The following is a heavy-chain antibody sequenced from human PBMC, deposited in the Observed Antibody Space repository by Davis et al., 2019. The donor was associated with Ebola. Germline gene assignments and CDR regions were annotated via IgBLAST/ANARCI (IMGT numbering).Heavy chain of an antibody. CDR3: ARDPVYYDFWSGSFYYYYYMDV. Sequence: ASVKVSCKASGYTFTSYGISWVRQAPGQGLEWMGWINPNSGGTNYAQKFQGRVTMTRDTSISTAYMELSRLRSDDTAVYYCARDPVYYDFWSGSFYYYYYMDVWGKGTTVTVSS. D-gene: IGHD3-3*01. CDR1: GYTFTSYG. V-gene: IGHV1-2*02. CDR2: INPNSGGT. J-gene: IGHJ6*03.